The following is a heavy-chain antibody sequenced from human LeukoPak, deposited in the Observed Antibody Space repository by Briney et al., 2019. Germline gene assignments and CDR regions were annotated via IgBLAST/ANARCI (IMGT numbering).Heavy chain of an antibody. D-gene: IGHD4-17*01. CDR1: GFIFSSYE. CDR3: ARDLGDYVGYDAFDI. CDR2: ISSSGSPI. Sequence: PGGSLRLSCAASGFIFSSYEMNWVRQAPGKGLEWVSYISSSGSPIYYADSVKGRFTISRDNAKNSLYLQMNSVRAEDTAVYYCARDLGDYVGYDAFDIWGQGTMVTVSS. J-gene: IGHJ3*02. V-gene: IGHV3-48*03.